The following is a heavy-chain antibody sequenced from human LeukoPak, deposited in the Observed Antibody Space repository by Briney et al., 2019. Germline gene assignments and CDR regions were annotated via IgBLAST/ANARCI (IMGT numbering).Heavy chain of an antibody. D-gene: IGHD6-13*01. Sequence: GGSLRLSCGASGFTFTTYWMNWVRQAPGKGLEWVANIKQDGSETYYVDSVKGRFTISRDNDKNSVFLQMGSLRVEDTAVYYCARDLVRARYYFDYWGQGTLVTVSS. V-gene: IGHV3-7*01. CDR2: IKQDGSET. CDR3: ARDLVRARYYFDY. J-gene: IGHJ4*02. CDR1: GFTFTTYW.